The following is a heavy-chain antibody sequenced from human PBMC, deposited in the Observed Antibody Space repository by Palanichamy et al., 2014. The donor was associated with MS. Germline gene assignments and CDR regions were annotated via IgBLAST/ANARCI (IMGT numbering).Heavy chain of an antibody. CDR3: AHRRIAAAEKWFDP. J-gene: IGHJ5*02. CDR1: GFSVSNYGVA. D-gene: IGHD6-13*01. CDR2: IFWDDEK. Sequence: QITLKESGPTLVKPTQTLTLTCALSGFSVSNYGVAVGWIRQPPGKALEWLALIFWDDEKRYSPSLQNRLTITKDTSKNQVVLTMTNVDPVDTGTYYCAHRRIAAAEKWFDPWGPGTLVTVSS. V-gene: IGHV2-5*02.